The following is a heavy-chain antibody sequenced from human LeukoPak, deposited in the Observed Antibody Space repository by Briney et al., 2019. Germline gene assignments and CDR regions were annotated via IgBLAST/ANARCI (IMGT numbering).Heavy chain of an antibody. CDR2: INHSGST. CDR1: GGSFSGYY. Sequence: LKPSETLSLTCAVYGGSFSGYYWSWIRQPPGKGLEWIGEINHSGSTNYNPSLKSRVTISVDTSKNQFSLKLSSVTAADTAVYYCARVNGGYSYGRPTILANWGQGTLVTVSS. J-gene: IGHJ4*02. D-gene: IGHD5-18*01. V-gene: IGHV4-34*01. CDR3: ARVNGGYSYGRPTILAN.